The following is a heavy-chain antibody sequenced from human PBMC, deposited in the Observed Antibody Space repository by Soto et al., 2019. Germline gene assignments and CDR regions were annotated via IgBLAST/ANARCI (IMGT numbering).Heavy chain of an antibody. CDR3: ARAGPHHGSSGWFDP. Sequence: QLQLQESGSGLVKPSQTLSLTCAVSGGSISSGGYSWSWIRQPPGKGLEWIGYIYHSGSTYYNPSLKSRVTIPVDRSKNQFALKLSSVTAADTAVYYCARAGPHHGSSGWFDPWGQGTLVTVSS. V-gene: IGHV4-30-2*01. J-gene: IGHJ5*02. CDR1: GGSISSGGYS. D-gene: IGHD3-10*01. CDR2: IYHSGST.